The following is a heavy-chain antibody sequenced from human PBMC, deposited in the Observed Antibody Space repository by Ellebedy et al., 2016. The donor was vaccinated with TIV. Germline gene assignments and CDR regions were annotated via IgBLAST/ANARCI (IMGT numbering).Heavy chain of an antibody. CDR1: GFTFSSYG. Sequence: GESLKISXAASGFTFSSYGMHWVRQAPGKGLEWVAVIWYDGSNKYYADSVKGRFTISRDNSKNTLFLQMNSLRAEDTAVYYCAKASGANYYFEYWGQGTLVTVSS. V-gene: IGHV3-33*06. CDR2: IWYDGSNK. D-gene: IGHD1-26*01. J-gene: IGHJ4*02. CDR3: AKASGANYYFEY.